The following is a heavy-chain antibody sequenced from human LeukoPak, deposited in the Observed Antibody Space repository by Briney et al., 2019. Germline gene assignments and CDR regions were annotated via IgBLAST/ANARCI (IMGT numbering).Heavy chain of an antibody. D-gene: IGHD3-10*02. CDR3: AELGITMIGGV. Sequence: NPGGSLRLSCAASGFSFRTSAMNWVRQAPGQGLEWVSSISTSGSYIYYADSVEGRFTISRDNARNLLYLQMNSLRAEDTAVYYCAELGITMIGGVWGKGTTVTISS. J-gene: IGHJ6*04. V-gene: IGHV3-21*06. CDR1: GFSFRTSA. CDR2: ISTSGSYI.